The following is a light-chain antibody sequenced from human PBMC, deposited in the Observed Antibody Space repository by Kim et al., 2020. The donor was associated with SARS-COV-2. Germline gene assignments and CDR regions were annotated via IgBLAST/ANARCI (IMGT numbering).Light chain of an antibody. CDR3: LLYFGDAHWV. J-gene: IGLJ3*02. Sequence: GETVTLTCASSSGQVTSHYYPNWFQQRPGQPPKALIYSTTNKHSWAPARFSGSLLGDKAALTVSDVQPEDEADYYCLLYFGDAHWVFGGGTQLTVL. CDR2: STT. CDR1: SGQVTSHYY. V-gene: IGLV7-43*01.